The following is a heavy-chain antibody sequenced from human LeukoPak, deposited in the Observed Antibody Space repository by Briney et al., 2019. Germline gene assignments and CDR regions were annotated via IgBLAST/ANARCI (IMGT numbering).Heavy chain of an antibody. CDR3: ARVGPVPWPIAAAGTYFDY. Sequence: GSLRLSCAASGFTFSSYSMNWVRQAPGKGLEWVSSISSSSSYIYYADSVKGRFTISRDNAKNSLYLQMNSLRAEDTAVYYCARVGPVPWPIAAAGTYFDYWGQGTLVTVSS. CDR1: GFTFSSYS. J-gene: IGHJ4*02. D-gene: IGHD6-13*01. V-gene: IGHV3-21*01. CDR2: ISSSSSYI.